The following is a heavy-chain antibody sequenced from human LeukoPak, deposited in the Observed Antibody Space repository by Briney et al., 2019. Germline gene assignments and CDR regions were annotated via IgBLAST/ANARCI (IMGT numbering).Heavy chain of an antibody. J-gene: IGHJ4*02. D-gene: IGHD3-10*01. CDR3: ARATGAQMDYYGSGDY. V-gene: IGHV1-18*01. CDR2: ISAYNGNT. Sequence: ASVKVSCKASGYTFTSYGISWVRQAPGQGLEWMGWISAYNGNTNYAQKLQGRVTMTTDTSTSTAYMELRSLRSDDTAVYYCARATGAQMDYYGSGDYWGQGTLVTVSS. CDR1: GYTFTSYG.